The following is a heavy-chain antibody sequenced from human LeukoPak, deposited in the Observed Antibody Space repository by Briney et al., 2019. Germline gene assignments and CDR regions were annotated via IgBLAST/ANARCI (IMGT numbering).Heavy chain of an antibody. D-gene: IGHD2-21*01. CDR2: ISSDGSTT. Sequence: GGSLRLSCAASGFTFSSYWMHWVRQAPGKGLVWVSRISSDGSTTTYADSVKGRFSISRDNAKNTLYLQMNSLRAEDTAVYYCALSTVIDQSPGDWGQGTLVTVSS. CDR1: GFTFSSYW. V-gene: IGHV3-74*01. CDR3: ALSTVIDQSPGD. J-gene: IGHJ4*02.